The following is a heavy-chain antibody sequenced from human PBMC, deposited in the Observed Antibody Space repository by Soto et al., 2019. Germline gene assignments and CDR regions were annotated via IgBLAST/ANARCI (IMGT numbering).Heavy chain of an antibody. CDR3: ARIGYSSAWTNFDY. V-gene: IGHV4-59*08. Sequence: SETLSLTCTVSGGSISSHCWSWIRQPPGKGLEWVGWIYYTGSTNYNPSLKSRVTISVDTSKNQFSLKLSSVTAADTAVYYCARIGYSSAWTNFDYWGQGTLVTVSS. J-gene: IGHJ4*02. CDR1: GGSISSHC. CDR2: IYYTGST. D-gene: IGHD6-19*01.